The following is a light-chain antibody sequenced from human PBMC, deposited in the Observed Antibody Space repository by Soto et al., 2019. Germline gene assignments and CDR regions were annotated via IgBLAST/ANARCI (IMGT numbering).Light chain of an antibody. Sequence: ITCRASRSISSYLNWYQQKPGKAPKLLIYAASSLQSGVPSRFSGSGSGTEFTLNISSLQPEDFGRYAFQQCNSHPPAWTSGQGTKVDIK. CDR1: RSISSY. V-gene: IGKV1-39*01. J-gene: IGKJ1*01. CDR3: QQCNSHPPAWT. CDR2: AAS.